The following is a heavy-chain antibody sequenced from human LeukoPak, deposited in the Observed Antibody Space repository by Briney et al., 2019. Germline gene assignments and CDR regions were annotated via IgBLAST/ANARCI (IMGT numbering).Heavy chain of an antibody. Sequence: GGSLRLSCAASGFIFDDYAMSWVRQAPGKGLEWVSAISGSGGSTYYADSVKGRFTISRDNSKNTLYLQMNSLRAEDTAVYYCAKGDSSGYYSYFDYWGQGTLVTVSS. CDR2: ISGSGGST. J-gene: IGHJ4*02. D-gene: IGHD3-22*01. V-gene: IGHV3-23*01. CDR1: GFIFDDYA. CDR3: AKGDSSGYYSYFDY.